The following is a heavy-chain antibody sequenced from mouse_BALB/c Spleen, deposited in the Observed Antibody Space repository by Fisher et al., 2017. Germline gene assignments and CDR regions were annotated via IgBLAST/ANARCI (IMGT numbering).Heavy chain of an antibody. V-gene: IGHV1-9*01. Sequence: KFKGKATFTADTSSNTAYMQLSRLTSEDSAVYYCARRGYDAYAMDYWGQGTSVTVS. J-gene: IGHJ4*01. CDR3: ARRGYDAYAMDY. D-gene: IGHD2-14*01.